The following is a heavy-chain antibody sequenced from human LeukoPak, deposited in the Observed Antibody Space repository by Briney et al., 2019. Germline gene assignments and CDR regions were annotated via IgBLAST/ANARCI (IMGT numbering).Heavy chain of an antibody. D-gene: IGHD3-3*01. CDR1: GGSISSYY. V-gene: IGHV4-59*12. CDR2: IYYSGST. CDR3: AXXXXXWSGYYTLYNWFDP. J-gene: IGHJ5*02. Sequence: SETLSLTCTVSGGSISSYYWSWIRQPPGKGLEWIGYIYYSGSTNYNPSLKSRVTISVDTSKNQFSLKLSSVTAADTAVYYCAXXXXXWSGYYTLYNWFDPWGQGTLVTVSS.